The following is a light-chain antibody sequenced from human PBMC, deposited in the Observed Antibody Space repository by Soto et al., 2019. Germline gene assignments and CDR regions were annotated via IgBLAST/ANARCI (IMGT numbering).Light chain of an antibody. V-gene: IGLV2-8*01. CDR1: RRNVGGCNY. CDR2: GVT. J-gene: IGLJ1*01. CDR3: GSYVGSDVFV. Sequence: QSVLTQPPSASGSPGQSVTISCTGTRRNVGGCNYVAWYQQPPGKAPNLMNSGVTKRPAGAPGRSAGSKSGNTAFLTVSGLQAGDEADYYCGSYVGSDVFVFGTGTKLTVL.